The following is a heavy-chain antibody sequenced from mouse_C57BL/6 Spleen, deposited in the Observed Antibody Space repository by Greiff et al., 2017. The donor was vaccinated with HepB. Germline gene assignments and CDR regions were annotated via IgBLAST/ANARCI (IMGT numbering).Heavy chain of an antibody. D-gene: IGHD1-1*01. CDR3: ARWGTTVVATGYFDY. Sequence: VKLMESGAELVRPGTSVKMSCKASGYTFTNYWIGWAKQRPGHGLEWIGDIYPGGGYTNYNEKFKGKATLTADKSSSTAYMQFSSLTSEDSAIYYCARWGTTVVATGYFDYWGQGTTLTVSS. J-gene: IGHJ2*01. CDR1: GYTFTNYW. V-gene: IGHV1-63*01. CDR2: IYPGGGYT.